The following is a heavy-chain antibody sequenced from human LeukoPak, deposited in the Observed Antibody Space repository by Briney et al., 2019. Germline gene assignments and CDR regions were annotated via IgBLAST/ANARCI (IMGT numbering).Heavy chain of an antibody. V-gene: IGHV4-34*01. Sequence: SETLSLTCAVYGGSFSGYYWSWIRQAPGKGREGIGEINHTAPTTSHPSLNRRLTLSVATSNTQFSLKLSSVTAADPAVYYCARAGVDYDILTGYYPFDYWGQGTLVTVSS. CDR2: INHTAPT. CDR1: GGSFSGYY. J-gene: IGHJ4*02. D-gene: IGHD3-9*01. CDR3: ARAGVDYDILTGYYPFDY.